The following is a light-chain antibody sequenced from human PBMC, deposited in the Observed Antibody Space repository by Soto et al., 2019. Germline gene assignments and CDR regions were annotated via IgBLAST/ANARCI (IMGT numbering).Light chain of an antibody. Sequence: QSVLTQPPSASGTPGQRVTISCSGSSSNIGGNTVNWYQQLPGTAPKLLIYGNNQRPSGVPDRFSGSKSATSASLAISGLHSEDEADYYCAAWDDRLNGPVFGTGTKVTVL. CDR3: AAWDDRLNGPV. CDR1: SSNIGGNT. J-gene: IGLJ1*01. CDR2: GNN. V-gene: IGLV1-44*01.